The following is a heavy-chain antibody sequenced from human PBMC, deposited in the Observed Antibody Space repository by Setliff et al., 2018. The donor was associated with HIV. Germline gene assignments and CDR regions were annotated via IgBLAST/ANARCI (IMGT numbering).Heavy chain of an antibody. CDR3: ARGDPFTDFDS. D-gene: IGHD3-16*01. CDR1: GGSINTYY. V-gene: IGHV4-4*07. CDR2: FYTSGST. J-gene: IGHJ4*02. Sequence: PSETLSLTCTVSGGSINTYYWSWIRQPAGKGLEWIGRFYTSGSTNYNPSLKSRVTMSVDTSKNQFSLKLTSVTAADTAVYYCARGDPFTDFDSWGQGTLVTVSS.